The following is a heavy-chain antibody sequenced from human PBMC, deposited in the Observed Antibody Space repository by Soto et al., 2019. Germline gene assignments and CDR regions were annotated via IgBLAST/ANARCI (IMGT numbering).Heavy chain of an antibody. CDR3: TRDERYYDILTGPSGY. CDR2: IRSKAYGGTT. CDR1: GFTFGDYA. J-gene: IGHJ4*02. D-gene: IGHD3-9*01. Sequence: GGSLRLSCTASGFTFGDYAMSWVRQAPGKGLEWVGFIRSKAYGGTTEYAASVKGRFTISRDDSKSIAYLQMNSLKTEDTAVYYCTRDERYYDILTGPSGYWGQGTLVTVSS. V-gene: IGHV3-49*04.